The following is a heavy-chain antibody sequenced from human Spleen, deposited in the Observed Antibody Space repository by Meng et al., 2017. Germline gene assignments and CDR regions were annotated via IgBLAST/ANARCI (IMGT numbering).Heavy chain of an antibody. CDR3: ARDTVSNYFDY. D-gene: IGHD4-11*01. J-gene: IGHJ4*02. CDR2: IYYSGST. V-gene: IGHV4-59*01. CDR1: GGSMSGYY. Sequence: GSLRLSCTVSGGSMSGYYWGWIRQSPGKGLEYIGYIYYSGSTDYNPSLKSRVTISVDMSKNQFSLKLRSVTAADTAVYYCARDTVSNYFDYWGQGALVTVSS.